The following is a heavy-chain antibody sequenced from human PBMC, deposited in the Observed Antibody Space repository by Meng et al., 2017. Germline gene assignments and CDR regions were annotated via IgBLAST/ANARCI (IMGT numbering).Heavy chain of an antibody. CDR2: INSDGSST. Sequence: VEAGVAFGPPWGSPSTSCEAPGFAFSGSGMNWVRQAPGKGLVWVSRINSDGSSTSYADSVKGRFTISRDNAKNTLYLQMNSLRAEDTAVYYCAREPRTPFYSSNWFDPWGQGTLVTVSS. CDR3: AREPRTPFYSSNWFDP. V-gene: IGHV3-74*01. CDR1: GFAFSGSG. D-gene: IGHD6-19*01. J-gene: IGHJ5*02.